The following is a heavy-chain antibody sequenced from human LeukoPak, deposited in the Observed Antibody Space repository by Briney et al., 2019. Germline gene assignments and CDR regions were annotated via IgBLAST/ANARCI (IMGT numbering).Heavy chain of an antibody. D-gene: IGHD3-10*01. CDR1: GYTLTSYD. J-gene: IGHJ4*02. Sequence: GASVKVSCKASGYTLTSYDINWVRQATGQGREWMGWMNPNSGNTGYAQKFQGRVTMTRNTSISTAYMELSSLRSEDTAVYYCARQAVGRPYGSGSYYNDWGQGTLVTVSS. V-gene: IGHV1-8*01. CDR2: MNPNSGNT. CDR3: ARQAVGRPYGSGSYYND.